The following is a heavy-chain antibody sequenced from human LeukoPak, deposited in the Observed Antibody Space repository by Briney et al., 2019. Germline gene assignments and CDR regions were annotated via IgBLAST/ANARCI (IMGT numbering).Heavy chain of an antibody. CDR3: TRDMGYYYDSSGYYYSY. Sequence: HPGGSLRLSCTASGFTFGDYAMSWVRQAPGKGLEWVGFIRSKAYGGTTEYAASVKGRFTISRDDSKSIAYLQMNSLKTEDTAVYYCTRDMGYYYDSSGYYYSYWGQGTLVTVSS. CDR1: GFTFGDYA. J-gene: IGHJ4*02. V-gene: IGHV3-49*04. CDR2: IRSKAYGGTT. D-gene: IGHD3-22*01.